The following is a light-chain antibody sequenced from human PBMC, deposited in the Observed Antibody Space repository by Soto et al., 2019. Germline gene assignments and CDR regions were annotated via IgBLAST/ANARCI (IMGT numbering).Light chain of an antibody. CDR3: QQYGSSPQT. CDR1: QRVTSNY. V-gene: IGKV3-20*01. CDR2: GAS. Sequence: EIVLRQSPGTLSLSPGETVALSCRSSQRVTSNYIAWYQQKRGQAPSLLIYGASSRATGIPDRFSGGGSGTDFILTIIRLEPEDYAVYYCQQYGSSPQTFGQGTKVDIK. J-gene: IGKJ1*01.